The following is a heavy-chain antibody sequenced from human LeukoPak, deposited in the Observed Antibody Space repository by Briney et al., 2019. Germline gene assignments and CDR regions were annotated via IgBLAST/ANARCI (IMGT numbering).Heavy chain of an antibody. V-gene: IGHV4-61*05. CDR2: IYYSGST. CDR1: GGSISSSSYD. D-gene: IGHD1-26*01. Sequence: PSETLSLTCTVSGGSISSSSYDWSWIRQPPGKGLEWIGYIYYSGSTNYNPSLKSRVTISVDTSKNQFSLKLSSVTAADTAVYYCARHVGATPAYFDYWGQGTLVTVSS. CDR3: ARHVGATPAYFDY. J-gene: IGHJ4*02.